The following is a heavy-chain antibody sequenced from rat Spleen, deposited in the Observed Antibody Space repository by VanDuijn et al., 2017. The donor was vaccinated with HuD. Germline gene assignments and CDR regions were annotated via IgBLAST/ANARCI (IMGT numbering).Heavy chain of an antibody. J-gene: IGHJ4*01. CDR2: IWTGGST. CDR1: GLSLNSNS. CDR3: NSHVMDA. Sequence: QVQLKESGPGLVQPSQTLSLTCTVSGLSLNSNSVSWIRQPPGKGLEWMGVIWTGGSTAYNSSFKSRLSVSRDISKSQVFLKINSLQTEDTASYSCNSHVMDAWGQGASVTVSS. V-gene: IGHV2-47*01. D-gene: IGHD4-3*01.